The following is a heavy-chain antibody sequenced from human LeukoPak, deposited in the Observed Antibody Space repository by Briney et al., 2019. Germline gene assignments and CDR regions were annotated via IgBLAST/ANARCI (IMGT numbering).Heavy chain of an antibody. Sequence: PGGSLRLSCAASGFTFSSYDMHWVRQATGKGLEWVSAIGTAGDTYYPGSVKGRFTISRDNAKNSLYLQMNSLRAGDTAVYYCARGSRSITGTTYYFYYGMDVWGQGTTVTVSS. J-gene: IGHJ6*02. CDR3: ARGSRSITGTTYYFYYGMDV. D-gene: IGHD1-20*01. V-gene: IGHV3-13*01. CDR2: IGTAGDT. CDR1: GFTFSSYD.